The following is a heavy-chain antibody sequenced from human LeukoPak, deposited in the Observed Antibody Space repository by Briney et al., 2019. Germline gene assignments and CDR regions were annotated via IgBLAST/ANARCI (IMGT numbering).Heavy chain of an antibody. CDR2: INPNSGGT. D-gene: IGHD3-10*01. CDR3: ARAASGDAVDYYGSGRRYYSYYMDV. V-gene: IGHV1-2*02. Sequence: GASVKVSCKASGYTFTGYYMHWVRQAPGQGLEWMGWINPNSGGTNYAQKFQGRVTMTRDTSISTAYMELSRLRSDDTAVYYCARAASGDAVDYYGSGRRYYSYYMDVWGKGTTVTISS. J-gene: IGHJ6*03. CDR1: GYTFTGYY.